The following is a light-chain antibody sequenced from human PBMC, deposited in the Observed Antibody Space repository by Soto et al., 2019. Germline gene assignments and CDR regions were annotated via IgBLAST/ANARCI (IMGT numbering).Light chain of an antibody. CDR3: QQYGSSLTWT. Sequence: EIVLTQSPGTLSLSTGERATLSCRASQSVNSNYLAWYQQKPGQAPSLLIYGASSRATGIPDRFSGSGSGTDFTLTISRLEPEDFAVYYCQQYGSSLTWTFGQGTKVDIK. J-gene: IGKJ1*01. CDR1: QSVNSNY. V-gene: IGKV3-20*01. CDR2: GAS.